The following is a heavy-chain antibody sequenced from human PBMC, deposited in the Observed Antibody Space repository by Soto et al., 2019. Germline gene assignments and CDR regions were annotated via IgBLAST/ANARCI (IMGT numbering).Heavy chain of an antibody. CDR2: ISGSGKDT. CDR3: ARVQLVAGSAFYCAMDV. J-gene: IGHJ6*02. CDR1: GFALTSSR. D-gene: IGHD6-6*01. V-gene: IGHV3-21*01. Sequence: GGSLRLSCVASGFALTSSRMNWVRQAPGKGLEWVASISGSGKDTFYRHSVKGRFAISRDSAGTSLFLRMDSVTVEDTAVYHCARVQLVAGSAFYCAMDVWGPGTAVTVSS.